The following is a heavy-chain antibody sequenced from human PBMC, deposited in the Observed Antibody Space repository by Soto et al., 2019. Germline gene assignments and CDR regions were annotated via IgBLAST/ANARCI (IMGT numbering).Heavy chain of an antibody. CDR1: GDTVSSNSVA. Sequence: QTLSLTCVGSGDTVSSNSVAWNWVRQSPSRGLEWLGRTYYRSRWYSDYAVSVRSRIDINADTSKNQVSLQLNSVTPEDTTVYYCARSEEDSDYYYYGMDVWGQGTTVTVSS. V-gene: IGHV6-1*01. D-gene: IGHD2-15*01. CDR3: ARSEEDSDYYYYGMDV. J-gene: IGHJ6*02. CDR2: TYYRSRWYS.